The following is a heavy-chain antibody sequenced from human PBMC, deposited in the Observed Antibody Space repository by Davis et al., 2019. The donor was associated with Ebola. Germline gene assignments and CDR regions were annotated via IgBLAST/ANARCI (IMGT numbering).Heavy chain of an antibody. CDR2: ISYDGSNK. Sequence: GESLKISCAASGFTFSSYAMHWVRQAPGKGLEWVAVISYDGSNKYYADSVKGRFTISRDNAKNSLYLQMNSLRAEDTAVYYCARREQDCSSTSCYGRGGYYYYYMDVWGKGTTVTVSS. J-gene: IGHJ6*03. CDR3: ARREQDCSSTSCYGRGGYYYYYMDV. V-gene: IGHV3-30-3*01. CDR1: GFTFSSYA. D-gene: IGHD2-2*01.